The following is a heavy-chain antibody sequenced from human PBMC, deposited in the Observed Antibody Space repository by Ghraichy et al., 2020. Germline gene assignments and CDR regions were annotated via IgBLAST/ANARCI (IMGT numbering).Heavy chain of an antibody. CDR2: INHSGST. V-gene: IGHV4-34*01. CDR3: ASVYCSSTSCSRGWFDP. Sequence: SETLSLTCAVYGGSFSGYYWSWIRQPPGKGLEWIGEINHSGSTNYNPSLKSRVTISVDTSKNQFSLKLSSVTAADTAVYYCASVYCSSTSCSRGWFDPWGQGTLVTVSS. D-gene: IGHD2-2*01. CDR1: GGSFSGYY. J-gene: IGHJ5*02.